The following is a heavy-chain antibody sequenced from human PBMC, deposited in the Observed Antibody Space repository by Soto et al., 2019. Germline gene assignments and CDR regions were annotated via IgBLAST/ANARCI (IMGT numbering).Heavy chain of an antibody. J-gene: IGHJ5*02. D-gene: IGHD3-3*01. Sequence: QVQLVQSGAEVKKPGASVKVSCKASGYTFTSYAMHWVRQASGQRLEWMGWINAGNGNTKYSQKFQGRVTITRDTSASTAYMELSSLRSEDTAVYYCARAWNDFWSAIPGSYWFDPWGQGTLVTVSS. CDR1: GYTFTSYA. CDR2: INAGNGNT. CDR3: ARAWNDFWSAIPGSYWFDP. V-gene: IGHV1-3*01.